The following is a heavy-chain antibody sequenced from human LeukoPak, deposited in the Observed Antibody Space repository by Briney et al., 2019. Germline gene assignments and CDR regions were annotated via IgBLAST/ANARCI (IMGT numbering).Heavy chain of an antibody. CDR1: QFSFSSYS. Sequence: GGSLRLSCAASQFSFSSYSFNWVRQAPGQGLEWVASINKGATHVYYADSMRGRFTVSRDDAKSSLYLQMDSLRAEDTAVYHCVRLRRNSDPSGYYYYYDYSGRGTLVTVSS. CDR2: INKGATHV. J-gene: IGHJ4*02. V-gene: IGHV3-21*01. CDR3: VRLRRNSDPSGYYYYYDY. D-gene: IGHD5-12*01.